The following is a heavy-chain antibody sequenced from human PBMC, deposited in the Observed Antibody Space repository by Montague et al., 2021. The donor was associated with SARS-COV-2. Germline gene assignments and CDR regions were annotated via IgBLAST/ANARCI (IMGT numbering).Heavy chain of an antibody. CDR2: IYYSGST. J-gene: IGHJ3*02. CDR1: GGSISSYY. Sequence: SETLSLTCTVSGGSISSYYWSWIRQPPGKGLEWIGYIYYSGSTNYNPSXXSRVTISVDTSKNQFPLKLSSVTAADTAVYYCARQRRYQLPITIFGVVMADAFDIWGQGTMVTVSS. V-gene: IGHV4-59*08. CDR3: ARQRRYQLPITIFGVVMADAFDI. D-gene: IGHD3-3*01.